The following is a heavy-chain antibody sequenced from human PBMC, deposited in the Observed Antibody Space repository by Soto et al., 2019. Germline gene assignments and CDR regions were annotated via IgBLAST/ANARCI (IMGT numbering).Heavy chain of an antibody. D-gene: IGHD6-13*01. CDR3: ARNSALYRSSWYGNWFDP. V-gene: IGHV4-4*02. CDR1: GGSISSSNW. J-gene: IGHJ5*02. Sequence: QVQLQESGPGPVKPSGTLSLTCAVSGGSISSSNWWSWVRQPPGKGLEWIGEIYHSGSTNYNPSPKSRVTISVDKSKNQFSLKLSSVTAADTAVYYCARNSALYRSSWYGNWFDPWGQGTLVTVSS. CDR2: IYHSGST.